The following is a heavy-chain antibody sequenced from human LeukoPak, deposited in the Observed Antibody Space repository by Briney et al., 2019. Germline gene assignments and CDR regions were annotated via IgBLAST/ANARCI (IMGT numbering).Heavy chain of an antibody. D-gene: IGHD6-19*01. V-gene: IGHV4-39*02. CDR3: VRVRGYWLVRGYLDY. Sequence: PSETLSLTCTVSGGSMSSSSDYWGWIRQSPGKGLEWIGSIYYSGANHYNPSLKSLVTMSVDTSKNQFSVKLTSVTATDTAVYYCVRVRGYWLVRGYLDYWGQGTQVTVSS. CDR2: IYYSGAN. J-gene: IGHJ4*02. CDR1: GGSMSSSSDY.